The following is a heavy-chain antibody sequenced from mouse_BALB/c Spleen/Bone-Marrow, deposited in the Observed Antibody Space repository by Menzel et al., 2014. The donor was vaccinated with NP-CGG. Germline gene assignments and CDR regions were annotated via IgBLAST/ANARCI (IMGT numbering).Heavy chain of an antibody. J-gene: IGHJ4*01. CDR3: ARNYDYDGGYYAMDY. Sequence: QVQLQQSGAELAKPGASVKMSCKSSGYTFISYRMHWVKQRPGQGLEWIGYINPITGYTEYNQKFKDKATLTADKSSSTAYMQLSSLTSEDSAVYYCARNYDYDGGYYAMDYWGQGTSVTVSS. CDR1: GYTFISYR. V-gene: IGHV1-4*01. CDR2: INPITGYT. D-gene: IGHD2-4*01.